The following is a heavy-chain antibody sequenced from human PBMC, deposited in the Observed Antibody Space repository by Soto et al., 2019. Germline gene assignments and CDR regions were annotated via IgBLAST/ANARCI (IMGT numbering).Heavy chain of an antibody. V-gene: IGHV1-58*01. CDR2: IVVGSGNT. CDR3: AAAVPRDPSVDY. J-gene: IGHJ4*02. Sequence: SVKVSCKASGFTFTSSAVQWVRQARGQRLEWIGWIVVGSGNTNYAQKFQERVTITRDMSTSTAYMELSSLRSEDTAVYYCAAAVPRDPSVDYWGQGTLVTVSS. CDR1: GFTFTSSA.